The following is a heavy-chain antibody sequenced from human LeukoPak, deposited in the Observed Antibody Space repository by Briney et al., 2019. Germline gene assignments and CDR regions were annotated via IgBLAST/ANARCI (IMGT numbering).Heavy chain of an antibody. V-gene: IGHV5-51*01. CDR3: ARRYCSSSRCYVRAFDI. Sequence: GESLKISCKGSGYSFTTYWIGWVRQMPGKGLEWMGIIYHEDSDTRYSPSFQGQVTISVDTSISTAYLQWSSLKASDTAMYYCARRYCSSSRCYVRAFDIWGQGTMVTVSS. J-gene: IGHJ3*02. CDR2: IYHEDSDT. CDR1: GYSFTTYW. D-gene: IGHD2-2*01.